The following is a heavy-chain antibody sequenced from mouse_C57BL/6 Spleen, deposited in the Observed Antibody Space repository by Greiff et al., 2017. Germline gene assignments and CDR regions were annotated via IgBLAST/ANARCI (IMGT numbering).Heavy chain of an antibody. V-gene: IGHV5-17*01. CDR1: GFSFSDYG. CDR3: ASLYDHYWYFDV. CDR2: ISSGSSTI. Sequence: EVQRVESGGGLVKPGGSLKLSCAASGFSFSDYGMHWVRQAPEKGLEWVAYISSGSSTIYYADTVKGRCTIYRDNAKNTLFLQMTSLRSEDTAMYCCASLYDHYWYFDVWGTGTTVTVSS. D-gene: IGHD2-3*01. J-gene: IGHJ1*03.